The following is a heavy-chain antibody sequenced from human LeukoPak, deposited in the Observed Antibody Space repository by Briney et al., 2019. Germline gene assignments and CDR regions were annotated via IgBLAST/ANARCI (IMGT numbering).Heavy chain of an antibody. CDR2: IHYSGST. Sequence: SETLSLTCTVSGGSITSYYWSWIRQHPGKGLEWIGYIHYSGSTYYNPSLKSRVTISVDTSKNQFSLNLTSVTAADTAAYYCARSSTVTTSLFDYWGQGTLVTVSS. J-gene: IGHJ4*02. CDR1: GGSITSYY. D-gene: IGHD4-17*01. CDR3: ARSSTVTTSLFDY. V-gene: IGHV4-59*06.